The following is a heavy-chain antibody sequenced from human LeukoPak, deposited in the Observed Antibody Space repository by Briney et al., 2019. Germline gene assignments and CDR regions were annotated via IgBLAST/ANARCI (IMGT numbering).Heavy chain of an antibody. CDR1: GITFSAAG. D-gene: IGHD5-12*01. CDR2: IYSDGSNK. V-gene: IGHV3-30*02. Sequence: QPGGSLRLSCVASGITFSAAGMHWVRQAPGEGLEWLAFIYSDGSNKYYADSVKGRFTISRDDSKKSVYLQMNSLRAEDTALYYCAKDGGVATNDAFDIWGQGTMVTVSS. CDR3: AKDGGVATNDAFDI. J-gene: IGHJ3*02.